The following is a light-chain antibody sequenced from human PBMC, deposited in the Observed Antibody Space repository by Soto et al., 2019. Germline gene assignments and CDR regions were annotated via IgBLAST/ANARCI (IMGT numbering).Light chain of an antibody. CDR2: AAS. CDR3: QQSYSTPAT. J-gene: IGKJ1*01. CDR1: QSISSY. Sequence: DIQMTQSPSSLSASVGDRVTITCRASQSISSYLNWYQQKPGKAPKLLIYAASSLQSGVPSRFSGSGSGTDFTLTISSLKPEDFATYSCQQSYSTPATFGQGTKVEIK. V-gene: IGKV1-39*01.